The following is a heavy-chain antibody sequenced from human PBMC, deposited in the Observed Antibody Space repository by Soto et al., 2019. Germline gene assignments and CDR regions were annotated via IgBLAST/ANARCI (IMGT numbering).Heavy chain of an antibody. CDR2: INAGNGNT. CDR1: GYTFTSYA. CDR3: ARPDYYDSSGYYGALDAFDI. Sequence: GASVKVSCKASGYTFTSYAMHWVRQAPGQRLEWMGWINAGNGNTKYSQKFQGRVTITRDTSASTAYMVLSSLRSEDTAVYYCARPDYYDSSGYYGALDAFDIWGQGTMVTVSS. J-gene: IGHJ3*02. D-gene: IGHD3-22*01. V-gene: IGHV1-3*01.